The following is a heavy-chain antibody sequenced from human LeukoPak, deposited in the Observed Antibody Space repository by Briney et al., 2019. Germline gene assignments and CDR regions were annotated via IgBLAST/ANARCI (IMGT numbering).Heavy chain of an antibody. Sequence: SETLSLTCTVSGGSNSINHWSWIRQPPGKGLEWIEDIYYRGSTNYSPSLKRRVIMSLDTSKTQFSLKLRSVTAADTAVYYCATKETNNWSLDIWGPGTLVTVSS. CDR1: GGSNSINH. D-gene: IGHD1-1*01. V-gene: IGHV4-59*01. CDR2: IYYRGST. J-gene: IGHJ3*02. CDR3: ATKETNNWSLDI.